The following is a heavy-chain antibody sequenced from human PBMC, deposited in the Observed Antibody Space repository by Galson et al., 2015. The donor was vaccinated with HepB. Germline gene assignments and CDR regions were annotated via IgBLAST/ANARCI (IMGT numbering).Heavy chain of an antibody. J-gene: IGHJ4*02. Sequence: SVKVSCKASGYTFTSYAMNWVRQAPGQGLEWMGWINTNTGNPTYAPDFTGRFVFSLDTSVSTAYLQISSLKTEDTAVYYCARDYFDGSSDYWGQGTLVTVSS. CDR2: INTNTGNP. V-gene: IGHV7-4-1*02. CDR3: ARDYFDGSSDY. CDR1: GYTFTSYA. D-gene: IGHD3-22*01.